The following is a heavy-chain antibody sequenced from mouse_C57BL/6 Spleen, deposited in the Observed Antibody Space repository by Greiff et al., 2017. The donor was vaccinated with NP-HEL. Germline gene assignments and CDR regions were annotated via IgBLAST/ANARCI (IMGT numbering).Heavy chain of an antibody. Sequence: EVMLVESGGGLVQPGGSMKLSCVASGFTFSNYWMNWVRQSPEKGLEWVAQIRLKSDNYATHYAESVKGRFTISRDDSKSSVYLQMNNLRAEDTGIYYCTGLVLWYFDVWGTGTTVTVSS. V-gene: IGHV6-3*01. CDR1: GFTFSNYW. CDR3: TGLVLWYFDV. D-gene: IGHD1-1*02. J-gene: IGHJ1*03. CDR2: IRLKSDNYAT.